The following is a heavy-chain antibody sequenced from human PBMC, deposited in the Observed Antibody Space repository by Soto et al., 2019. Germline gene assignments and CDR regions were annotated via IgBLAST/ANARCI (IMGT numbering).Heavy chain of an antibody. Sequence: EVQLVESGGGLVKPGGSLRLSCAASGFTFSNAWMNWVRQAPGKGLEWVGRIKSKTDGGTTDYAAPVKGRFTISRDDSKNTLYLQMNSLKTEDTAVYYCTTDSVLQEQLVIPEGFDYWGQGTLVTVSS. CDR2: IKSKTDGGTT. J-gene: IGHJ4*02. CDR3: TTDSVLQEQLVIPEGFDY. V-gene: IGHV3-15*07. CDR1: GFTFSNAW. D-gene: IGHD6-13*01.